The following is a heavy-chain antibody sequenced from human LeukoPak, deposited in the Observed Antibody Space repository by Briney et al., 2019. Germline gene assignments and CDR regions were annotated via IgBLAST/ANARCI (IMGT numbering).Heavy chain of an antibody. V-gene: IGHV4-59*08. J-gene: IGHJ6*02. Sequence: SDTLSLLCTVSGAPINQYYWNWVREPSAKGLEWIGYLFYSGRTRYNPSLKSRLTISGDMSNNQFSLRLTSLPAADTAVYYCARNAGTKDYYYGMDVWGQGTTVIVSS. CDR3: ARNAGTKDYYYGMDV. D-gene: IGHD2-2*01. CDR2: LFYSGRT. CDR1: GAPINQYY.